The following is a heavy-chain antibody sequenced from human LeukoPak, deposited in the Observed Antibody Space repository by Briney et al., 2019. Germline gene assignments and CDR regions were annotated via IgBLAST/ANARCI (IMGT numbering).Heavy chain of an antibody. D-gene: IGHD3-22*01. CDR2: INHSGST. CDR1: GGSFSGYY. V-gene: IGHV4-34*01. CDR3: ARGLLYYYDSSGYYYVRWFDP. J-gene: IGHJ5*02. Sequence: PSETLSLTCAVYGGSFSGYYWSWIRQPPGKGLEWIGEINHSGSTNYNPSLKSRVTISVDTSKNQFSLKLSSVTAADTAVYYCARGLLYYYDSSGYYYVRWFDPWGQGTLVTVSP.